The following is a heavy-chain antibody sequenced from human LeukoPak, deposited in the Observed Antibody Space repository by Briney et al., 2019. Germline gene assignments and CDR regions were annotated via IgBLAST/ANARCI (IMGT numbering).Heavy chain of an antibody. Sequence: GGSLRLSCAASGFTFSSYSMNWVRQAPGKGLEWVSSISSSSSYIYYADSVKGRFTISRDNAKNSLYLQMNSLRAEDTAVYYCASPLLTVQGPTVTDYWGQGTLVTVSS. CDR2: ISSSSSYI. CDR1: GFTFSSYS. D-gene: IGHD4-11*01. J-gene: IGHJ4*02. V-gene: IGHV3-21*01. CDR3: ASPLLTVQGPTVTDY.